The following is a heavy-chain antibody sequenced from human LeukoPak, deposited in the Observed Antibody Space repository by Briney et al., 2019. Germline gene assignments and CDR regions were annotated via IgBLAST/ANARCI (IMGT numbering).Heavy chain of an antibody. D-gene: IGHD1-26*01. CDR1: GGSISSSSYY. J-gene: IGHJ4*02. CDR3: ARRGGSYYADY. Sequence: SETLSLTCTVSGGSISSSSYYWGWIRQPPGKGLEWIGSIYYSGSTYYNPSLKSRVTISVDTSKNQFSLKLSSVTAADTAVYYCARRGGSYYADYWGQGILVTVSS. CDR2: IYYSGST. V-gene: IGHV4-39*07.